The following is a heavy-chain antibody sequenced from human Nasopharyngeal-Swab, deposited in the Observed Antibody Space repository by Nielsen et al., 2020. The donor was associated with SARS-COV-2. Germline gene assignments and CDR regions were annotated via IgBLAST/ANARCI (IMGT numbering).Heavy chain of an antibody. J-gene: IGHJ5*02. CDR3: ARDVAGADSA. CDR1: GFTFSTA. D-gene: IGHD2-21*01. Sequence: GESLKISCAASGFTFSTAMSWVRQAPGKGLECVSGIGGSGVKIYYAESVKGRFTISRDNSKNTLYLQMNNLRAEDTALYYCARDVAGADSAWGQGTLVTVSS. CDR2: IGGSGVKI. V-gene: IGHV3-23*01.